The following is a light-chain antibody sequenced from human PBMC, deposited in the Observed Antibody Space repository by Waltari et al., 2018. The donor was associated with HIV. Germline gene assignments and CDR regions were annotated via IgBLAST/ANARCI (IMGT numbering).Light chain of an antibody. V-gene: IGLV6-57*01. CDR3: QSYDDTTYV. CDR2: END. J-gene: IGLJ1*01. CDR1: GGSIGTFY. Sequence: NFMLTQPHSVSGSPGKTLVISCTRNGGSIGTFYVQWYRQRPGSSPTTLIFENDRRPSGVPERFAGSIDSSSNSASLFISGLKTEDEADYYCQSYDDTTYVCGTGTKVTVL.